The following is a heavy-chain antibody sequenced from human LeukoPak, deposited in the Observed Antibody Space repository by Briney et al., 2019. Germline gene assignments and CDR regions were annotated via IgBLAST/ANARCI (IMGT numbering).Heavy chain of an antibody. Sequence: PGGSLRLSCAASGFTFSSYAMHWVRQAPGKGLEYVSAISSNGGSTYYANSVKGRFTISRDTSKNTLYLQMGSLRAEDMAVYYCARGIAAAAYDAFDIWGQGTMVTVSS. CDR2: ISSNGGST. J-gene: IGHJ3*02. CDR1: GFTFSSYA. CDR3: ARGIAAAAYDAFDI. D-gene: IGHD6-13*01. V-gene: IGHV3-64*01.